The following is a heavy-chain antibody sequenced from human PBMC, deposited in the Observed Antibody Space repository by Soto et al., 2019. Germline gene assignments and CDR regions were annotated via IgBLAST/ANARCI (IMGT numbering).Heavy chain of an antibody. CDR2: INPNSGGT. Sequence: ASVKVSCKDSGYTFTGYYMHWVRQAPGQGLEWMGWINPNSGGTNYAQKFQGWVTMTRDTSISTAYMELSRLRSDDTAVYYCARELVEMATVLDYYGMDVWGQGTTVTVSS. J-gene: IGHJ6*02. V-gene: IGHV1-2*04. CDR1: GYTFTGYY. CDR3: ARELVEMATVLDYYGMDV. D-gene: IGHD5-12*01.